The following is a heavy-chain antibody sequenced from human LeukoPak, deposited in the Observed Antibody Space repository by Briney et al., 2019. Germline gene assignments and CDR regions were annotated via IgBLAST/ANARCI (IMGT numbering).Heavy chain of an antibody. J-gene: IGHJ4*02. CDR2: IRSKANTYAT. D-gene: IGHD3-3*01. Sequence: GGSLRLSCAASGFTFSDYEMHWVRQASGKGLEWVGRIRSKANTYATAYAASVKGRFTISRDDSENTAYLQMNSLKTEDTAVYYCTREYDFRSQGAGYFDYWGQGTLVTVSS. CDR3: TREYDFRSQGAGYFDY. V-gene: IGHV3-73*01. CDR1: GFTFSDYE.